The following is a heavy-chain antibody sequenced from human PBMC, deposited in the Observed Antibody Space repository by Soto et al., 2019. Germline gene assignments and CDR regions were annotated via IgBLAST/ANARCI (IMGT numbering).Heavy chain of an antibody. D-gene: IGHD4-17*01. CDR1: GFTFSRYW. Sequence: GALRLSCAASGFTFSRYWMSWVRQAPGKGLEWAANINQDGSEKYYVDSVKGRFTISRDNAKNLLFLQMNSLRVEDTAVYYCASPPTNLDYGDDNWFDPWGQGSLVTVSS. J-gene: IGHJ5*02. V-gene: IGHV3-7*01. CDR2: INQDGSEK. CDR3: ASPPTNLDYGDDNWFDP.